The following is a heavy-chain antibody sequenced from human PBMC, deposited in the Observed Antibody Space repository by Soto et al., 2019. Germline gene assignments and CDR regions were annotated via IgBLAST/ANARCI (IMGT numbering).Heavy chain of an antibody. CDR2: IYYSGST. CDR3: ARDDQDYGGNPRDAFDI. J-gene: IGHJ3*02. CDR1: GGSIGSYY. V-gene: IGHV4-59*01. Sequence: PSETLSLTCTVSGGSIGSYYWSWIRQPPGKGLEWIGYIYYSGSTNYNPSLKSRVTISVDTSKNQFSLKLSSVTAADTAVYYCARDDQDYGGNPRDAFDIWGQGTMVTVS. D-gene: IGHD4-17*01.